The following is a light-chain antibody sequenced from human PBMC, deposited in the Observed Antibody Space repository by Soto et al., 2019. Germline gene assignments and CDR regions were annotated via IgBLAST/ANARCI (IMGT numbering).Light chain of an antibody. J-gene: IGLJ1*01. Sequence: QSALTQPASVSGSPGQSITISCTGTSSDVGAYNHVSWYQLHPGEVPKLIIFEVTNRPSGVSTRFSGSKSGDTASLTISGLHPEDEADYYCSSYTSSSTLDVFGTGTKVTVL. CDR2: EVT. CDR3: SSYTSSSTLDV. V-gene: IGLV2-14*01. CDR1: SSDVGAYNH.